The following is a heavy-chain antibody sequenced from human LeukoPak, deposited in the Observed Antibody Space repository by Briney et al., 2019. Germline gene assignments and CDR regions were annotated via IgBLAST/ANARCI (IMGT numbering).Heavy chain of an antibody. D-gene: IGHD3-22*01. V-gene: IGHV3-74*01. CDR2: INTDGGST. J-gene: IGHJ4*02. CDR1: GFTFSSYW. Sequence: GGSLRLSCAASGFTFSSYWMHWVRQAPGKGLVWVSRINTDGGSTSYADSVKGRFTISRDNAKNTLYLQMNSLRAEDTAVYYCARDTYDISGYYYGPFDYWGQGTLVTVSS. CDR3: ARDTYDISGYYYGPFDY.